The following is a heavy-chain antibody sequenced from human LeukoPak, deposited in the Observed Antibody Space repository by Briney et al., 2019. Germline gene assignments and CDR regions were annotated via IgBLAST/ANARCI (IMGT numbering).Heavy chain of an antibody. CDR3: ARKGLLGGSYTFDY. D-gene: IGHD1-26*01. J-gene: IGHJ4*02. Sequence: PGGSLRLSCAASGFTFSSYWMSWVRQAPGKGLEWVANIKQDGSEKYYVDSAKGRFTISRDNAKNSLYLQMNSLRAEDTAVYYCARKGLLGGSYTFDYWGQGTLVTVSS. CDR2: IKQDGSEK. CDR1: GFTFSSYW. V-gene: IGHV3-7*01.